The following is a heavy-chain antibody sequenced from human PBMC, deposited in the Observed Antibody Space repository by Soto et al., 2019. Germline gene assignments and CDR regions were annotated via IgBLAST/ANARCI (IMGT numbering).Heavy chain of an antibody. J-gene: IGHJ3*02. CDR2: IYYSGST. CDR3: ARDSGSSSWYGFGAFDI. V-gene: IGHV4-59*01. D-gene: IGHD6-13*01. Sequence: PSETLSLTCTFSGGSISSYYWSWIRQPPGKGLEWIGYIYYSGSTNYNPSLKSRVTISVDTSNNQFSLKLSSVTAADTAVYYCARDSGSSSWYGFGAFDIWGQGTMVTVSS. CDR1: GGSISSYY.